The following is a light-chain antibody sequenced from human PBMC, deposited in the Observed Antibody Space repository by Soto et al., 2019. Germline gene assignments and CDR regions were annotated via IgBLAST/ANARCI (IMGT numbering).Light chain of an antibody. CDR3: QKNFSSPSIT. CDR2: AAS. CDR1: PDIGTF. V-gene: IGKV1-39*01. Sequence: DIQMTQSPSSMSASVGDSVTLTCRESPDIGTFLNWYQQRPGEAPKLLIFAASNLKSGVPFRFSGSGSGTEFTLTISSLQPEDFATYYCQKNFSSPSITFGQGTRLEIK. J-gene: IGKJ5*01.